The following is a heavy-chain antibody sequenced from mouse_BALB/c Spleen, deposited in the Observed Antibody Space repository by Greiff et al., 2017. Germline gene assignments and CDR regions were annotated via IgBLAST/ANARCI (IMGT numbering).Heavy chain of an antibody. J-gene: IGHJ3*01. Sequence: QVHVKQSGAELVRPGTSVKVSCKASGYAFTNYLIEWVKQRPGQGLEWIGVINPGSGGTNYNEKFKGKATLTADKSSSTAYMQLSSLTSDDSAVYFCAREETTATWFAYWGQGTLVTVSA. V-gene: IGHV1-54*01. D-gene: IGHD1-2*01. CDR3: AREETTATWFAY. CDR1: GYAFTNYL. CDR2: INPGSGGT.